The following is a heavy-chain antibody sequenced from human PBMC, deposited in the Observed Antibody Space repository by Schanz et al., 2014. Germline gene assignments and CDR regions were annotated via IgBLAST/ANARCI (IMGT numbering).Heavy chain of an antibody. CDR2: MNPDSGNT. D-gene: IGHD3-10*01. CDR1: GYTFTSYD. CDR3: ARGSPENMIRGELDY. J-gene: IGHJ4*02. Sequence: VQLVQSGAEVKRPGASVRVSCKASGYTFTSYDFNWVRPAPGQGLEWMGWMNPDSGNTGYAQKFRGAVTLTTDTSTDTAYLELTSLRSEDTAVYYCARGSPENMIRGELDYWGQGTLVTVSS. V-gene: IGHV1-8*01.